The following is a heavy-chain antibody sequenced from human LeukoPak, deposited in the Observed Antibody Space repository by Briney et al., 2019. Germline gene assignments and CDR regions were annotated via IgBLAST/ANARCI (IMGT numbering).Heavy chain of an antibody. CDR3: ARTSVGLVFRWFDP. D-gene: IGHD6-19*01. J-gene: IGHJ5*02. CDR2: INPNSGGT. CDR1: GYTFTGYY. Sequence: GASVKVSCKASGYTFTGYYMRWVRQAPGQGLEWMGWINPNSGGTNYAQKFQGRVTMTRDTSISTAYMELSRLRSDDTAVYYCARTSVGLVFRWFDPWGQGTLVTVSS. V-gene: IGHV1-2*02.